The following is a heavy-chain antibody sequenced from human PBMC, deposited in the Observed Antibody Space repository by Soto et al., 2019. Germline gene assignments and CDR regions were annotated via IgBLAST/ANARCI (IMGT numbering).Heavy chain of an antibody. D-gene: IGHD2-2*01. V-gene: IGHV4-34*01. CDR2: INHSGST. CDR3: ARGPEIVVVPAAYWFDP. J-gene: IGHJ5*02. CDR1: GGSFSGYY. Sequence: ETLSLTCAVYGGSFSGYYWSWIRQPPGKGLEWIGEINHSGSTNYNPSLKSRVTISVDTSKNQFSLKLSSVTAADTAVYYCARGPEIVVVPAAYWFDPWGQGTLVTVSS.